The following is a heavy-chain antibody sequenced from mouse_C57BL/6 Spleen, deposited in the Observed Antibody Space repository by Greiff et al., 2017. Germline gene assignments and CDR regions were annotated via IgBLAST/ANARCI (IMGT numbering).Heavy chain of an antibody. V-gene: IGHV8-12*01. CDR2: IYWDDDK. J-gene: IGHJ4*01. CDR1: GFSLSTSGMG. CDR3: ARSHEGYAMDY. Sequence: QVTLKESGPGILQSSQTLSLTCSFSGFSLSTSGMGVSWIRQPSGKGLEWLAHIYWDDDKRYNPSLKSRLTISKDTSRNQLFLTITSVDTADTATYYCARSHEGYAMDYWGQGTSVTVSS.